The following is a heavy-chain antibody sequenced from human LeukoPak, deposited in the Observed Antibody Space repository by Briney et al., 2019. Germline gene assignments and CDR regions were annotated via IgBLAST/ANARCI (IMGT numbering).Heavy chain of an antibody. CDR1: GFTFSSYA. CDR2: ISYDGSNK. J-gene: IGHJ4*02. V-gene: IGHV3-30-3*01. CDR3: ARDKVLLWFGELDY. D-gene: IGHD3-10*01. Sequence: GGSLRLSCAASGFTFSSYAMHWVRQAPGKGLEWVAVISYDGSNKYYADSVKGRFTISRDNSKNTLYLQMNSLRAGDTAVYYCARDKVLLWFGELDYWGQGTLVTVSS.